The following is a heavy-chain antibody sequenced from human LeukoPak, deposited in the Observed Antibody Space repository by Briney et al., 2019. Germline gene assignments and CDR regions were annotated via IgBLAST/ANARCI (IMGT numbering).Heavy chain of an antibody. CDR3: ARPIDL. CDR2: IKQDVSEK. V-gene: IGHV3-7*03. CDR1: GFTFSSYW. Sequence: GGSLRLSCAASGFTFSSYWMSWVRQAPGKGREWVANIKQDVSEKYYVEYVTGRFTNSRDNAKKSLYLQMNSLREEDTAVYYCARPIDLWGRGTLVTVSS. J-gene: IGHJ2*01.